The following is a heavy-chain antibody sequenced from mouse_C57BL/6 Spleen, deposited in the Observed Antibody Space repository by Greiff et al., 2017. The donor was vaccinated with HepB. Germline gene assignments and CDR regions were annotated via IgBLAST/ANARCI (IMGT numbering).Heavy chain of an antibody. D-gene: IGHD1-1*01. CDR1: GFTFSDYY. CDR3: ARELLHYAMDY. CDR2: INYDGSST. Sequence: EVQLVESEGGLVQPGSSMKLSCTASGFTFSDYYMAWVRQVPEKGLEWVANINYDGSSTYYLDSLKSRFIISRDNAKNILYLQMSSLKSEDTATYYCARELLHYAMDYWGQGTSVTVSS. J-gene: IGHJ4*01. V-gene: IGHV5-16*01.